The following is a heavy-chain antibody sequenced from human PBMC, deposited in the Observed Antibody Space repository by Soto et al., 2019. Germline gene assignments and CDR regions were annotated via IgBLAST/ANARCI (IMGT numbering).Heavy chain of an antibody. Sequence: EVQLVESGGGLVQPGGSLRRSCAASGFTFSSYSMNWVRQAPGKGLEWVSYISSSSSTIYYADSVKGRFTISRDNAKNSLYLQMNSLRADDTAVYYCARVGGGYSGYHSSNYYYYYIDVWGKGTTVTVSS. V-gene: IGHV3-48*01. CDR3: ARVGGGYSGYHSSNYYYYYIDV. CDR1: GFTFSSYS. CDR2: ISSSSSTI. J-gene: IGHJ6*03. D-gene: IGHD5-12*01.